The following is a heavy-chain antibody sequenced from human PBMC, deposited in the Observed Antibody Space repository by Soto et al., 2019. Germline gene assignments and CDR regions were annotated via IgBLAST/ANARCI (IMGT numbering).Heavy chain of an antibody. D-gene: IGHD6-19*01. CDR3: AKGNVGGQWLVYGYFDL. Sequence: EVQLLESGGGLVQPGGSLRLSCAASGFTFSSYAMSWVRQAPGKGLEWVSAIRGSGGSTYYADSVKGRFTISRDNSKNRLYLQMNSLRAEDTAVYYCAKGNVGGQWLVYGYFDLWGRGTLVTVSS. V-gene: IGHV3-23*01. J-gene: IGHJ2*01. CDR1: GFTFSSYA. CDR2: IRGSGGST.